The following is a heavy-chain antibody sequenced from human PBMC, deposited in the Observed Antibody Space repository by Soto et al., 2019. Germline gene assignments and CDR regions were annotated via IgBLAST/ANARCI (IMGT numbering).Heavy chain of an antibody. D-gene: IGHD6-6*01. Sequence: EVQLLESGGGLVQPGGSLRLSCAASGFTFSSYAMSWVRQAPGKGLEWVSAISGSGGSTYYADSVKGRFTISRDNSKNTLYLQMSSLRAEDTAVYYCAKCNSSSSRYYYYGMDVWGQGTTVTVSS. J-gene: IGHJ6*02. CDR2: ISGSGGST. CDR1: GFTFSSYA. V-gene: IGHV3-23*01. CDR3: AKCNSSSSRYYYYGMDV.